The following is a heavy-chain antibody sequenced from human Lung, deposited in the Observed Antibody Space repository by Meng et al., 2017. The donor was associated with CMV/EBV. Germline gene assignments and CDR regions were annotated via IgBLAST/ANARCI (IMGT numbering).Heavy chain of an antibody. Sequence: GESXKISXAASGFTFSRYWMHWARQAPGKGLVWVSRINNDESRKTYADSVKGRFTISRDSAKNTLYLQMNSLRAEDTAVYYCARERFDYGDYGLDYWGQGTXVTVSS. CDR2: INNDESRK. CDR1: GFTFSRYW. CDR3: ARERFDYGDYGLDY. D-gene: IGHD4-17*01. J-gene: IGHJ4*02. V-gene: IGHV3-74*01.